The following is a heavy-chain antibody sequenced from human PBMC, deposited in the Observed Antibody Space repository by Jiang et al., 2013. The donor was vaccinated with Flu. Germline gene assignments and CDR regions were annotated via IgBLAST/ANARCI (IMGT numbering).Heavy chain of an antibody. Sequence: AEVKKPGASVKVSCKASGYTFTSYAMHWVRQAPGQRLEWMGWINAGNGNTKYSQKFQGRVTITRDTSTSTVYMELSSLRSEDTAVYYCAREVGGYYYFDYWGQGTLVTVSS. CDR3: AREVGGYYYFDY. V-gene: IGHV1-3*01. J-gene: IGHJ4*02. D-gene: IGHD3-22*01. CDR1: GYTFTSYA. CDR2: INAGNGNT.